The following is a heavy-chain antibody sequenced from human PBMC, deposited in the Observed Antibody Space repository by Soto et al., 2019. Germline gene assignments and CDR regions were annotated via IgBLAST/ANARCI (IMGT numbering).Heavy chain of an antibody. CDR2: ISYDGSNK. Sequence: QVQLVESGGGVVQPGMSLRLSCAASGFTFSSYGMHWVRQAPGKGLEWVAVISYDGSNKYYADSVKGRFTISRDNSKNTLYLQMNSLRAEDTAVYYCAKDRRPNYYYGMDVWGQGTTVTVSS. CDR3: AKDRRPNYYYGMDV. V-gene: IGHV3-30*18. J-gene: IGHJ6*02. CDR1: GFTFSSYG. D-gene: IGHD6-25*01.